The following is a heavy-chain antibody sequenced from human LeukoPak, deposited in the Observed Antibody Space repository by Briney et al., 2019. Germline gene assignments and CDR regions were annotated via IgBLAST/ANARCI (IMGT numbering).Heavy chain of an antibody. V-gene: IGHV1-69*05. D-gene: IGHD6-19*01. CDR3: ARDKGYSSGWFREFDY. J-gene: IGHJ4*02. CDR2: IIPIFGTA. CDR1: GGTFSSYA. Sequence: SVKVSCKASGGTFSSYAISWVRQAPGQGLEWMGGIIPIFGTANYAQKFQGRVTITTDESTSTAYMELSSLRSEDAAVYYCARDKGYSSGWFREFDYWGQGTLVTVSS.